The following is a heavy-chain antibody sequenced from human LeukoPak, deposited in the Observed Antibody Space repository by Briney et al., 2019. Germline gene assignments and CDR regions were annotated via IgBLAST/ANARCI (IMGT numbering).Heavy chain of an antibody. J-gene: IGHJ3*02. Sequence: GGSLRLSCAASGFTFSDYYMSWIRQAPGKGLEWVSYISSSGSTIYYADSVKGRFTISRDNAKNSLYLQINSLRAEDTAVYYCASGNYYDSSGDAFDIWGQGTMVTVSS. CDR1: GFTFSDYY. D-gene: IGHD3-22*01. CDR2: ISSSGSTI. V-gene: IGHV3-11*04. CDR3: ASGNYYDSSGDAFDI.